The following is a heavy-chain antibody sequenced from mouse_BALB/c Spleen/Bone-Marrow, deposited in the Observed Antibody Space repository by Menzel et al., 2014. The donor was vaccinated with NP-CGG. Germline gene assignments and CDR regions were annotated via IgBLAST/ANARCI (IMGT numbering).Heavy chain of an antibody. CDR3: ASLTYYAMDY. CDR1: GFTFSSFG. Sequence: EVKVVESGGGLAQPGGSRKLSCAASGFTFSSFGMHWVRQAPEKGLEWVAYISSGSSTIYYADTVKGRFTISRDNPKNTLFLQMTSLRSEDTAMYYCASLTYYAMDYWGQGTSVTVSS. CDR2: ISSGSSTI. V-gene: IGHV5-17*02. J-gene: IGHJ4*01.